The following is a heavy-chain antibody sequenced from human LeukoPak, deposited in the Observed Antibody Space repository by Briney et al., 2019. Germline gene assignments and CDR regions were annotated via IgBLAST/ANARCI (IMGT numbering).Heavy chain of an antibody. D-gene: IGHD1-26*01. J-gene: IGHJ4*02. CDR3: ARMEPAPKRSFDY. CDR1: GGSISTYY. V-gene: IGHV4-59*01. Sequence: KPSETLSLTCVVSGGSISTYYWSWIRQPTGKRLEWIGWIYYTGSTNYNPSLKSRLTMSVDTSKNQFSLQLTSVTAADTAVYYCARMEPAPKRSFDYWGQGTLVPVSS. CDR2: IYYTGST.